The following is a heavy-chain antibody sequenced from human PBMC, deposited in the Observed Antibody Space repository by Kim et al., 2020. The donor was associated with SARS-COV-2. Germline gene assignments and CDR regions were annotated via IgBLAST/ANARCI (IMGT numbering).Heavy chain of an antibody. CDR2: INPNSGAT. Sequence: ASVKVSCKTSGYTFTGYYMHWVRQAPGQGPEWIGRINPNSGATNYAQKFQGSVTMTRDTSISTAYMELSRLTSDDTAVYYCAPGVAVTTTGGGYLDYLGQ. D-gene: IGHD4-17*01. CDR3: APGVAVTTTGGGYLDY. V-gene: IGHV1-2*06. CDR1: GYTFTGYY. J-gene: IGHJ4*02.